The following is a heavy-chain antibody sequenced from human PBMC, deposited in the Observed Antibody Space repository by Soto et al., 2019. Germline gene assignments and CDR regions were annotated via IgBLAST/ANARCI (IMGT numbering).Heavy chain of an antibody. CDR1: GGSISSSSYY. CDR2: IYYSGST. V-gene: IGHV4-39*01. J-gene: IGHJ5*02. CDR3: ARQEVTRSHFGSGYPRLPQNWFDP. Sequence: SETLSLTCTVSGGSISSSSYYWGWIRQPPGKGLEWIGSIYYSGSTYYNPSLKSRVTISVDTSKNQFSLKLSSVTAADTAVYYCARQEVTRSHFGSGYPRLPQNWFDPWGQGTLVTVSS. D-gene: IGHD3-3*02.